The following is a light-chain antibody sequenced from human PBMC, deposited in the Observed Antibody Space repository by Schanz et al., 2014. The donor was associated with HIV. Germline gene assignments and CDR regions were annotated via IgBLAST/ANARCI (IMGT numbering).Light chain of an antibody. Sequence: IQLTQFPSSLSASVGDRVTITCRASQGISSYLAWYQQKPGKAPKVLINAASTLQSGVPSRFSGSGSGTDFTLTISSLQPDDFATYYCQQSNTFPYTFGQGTKLEIK. CDR2: AAS. CDR1: QGISSY. V-gene: IGKV1-9*01. J-gene: IGKJ2*01. CDR3: QQSNTFPYT.